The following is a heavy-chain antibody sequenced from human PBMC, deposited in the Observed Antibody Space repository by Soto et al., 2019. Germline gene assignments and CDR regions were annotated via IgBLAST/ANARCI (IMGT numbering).Heavy chain of an antibody. CDR1: GFTFSSSA. V-gene: IGHV3-23*01. Sequence: EVQLLESGGRLVQPEGSLSLSCAASGFTFSSSAMSWVRQAPGKGLEWVSTIVGSGGSTYYADSVKGRFTISRDNSKNTLYLQMNSLRAEDTAVYYCAKASDYASRGHNWFDPWGQGTLVTVSS. CDR3: AKASDYASRGHNWFDP. D-gene: IGHD4-17*01. J-gene: IGHJ5*02. CDR2: IVGSGGST.